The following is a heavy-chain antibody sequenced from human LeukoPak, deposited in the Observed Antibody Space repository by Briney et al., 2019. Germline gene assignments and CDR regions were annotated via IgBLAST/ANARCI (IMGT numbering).Heavy chain of an antibody. V-gene: IGHV3-48*04. CDR2: ISSSSSTI. CDR3: ARSAAIWSGYYGHYYYYMDV. D-gene: IGHD3-3*01. CDR1: GFTFSSYS. J-gene: IGHJ6*03. Sequence: PGGSLRLSCAASGFTFSSYSMNWVRQAPGKGLEWVSYISSSSSTIYYADSVEGRFTISRDNAKNSLYLQMNSLRAEDTAVYYCARSAAIWSGYYGHYYYYMDVWGKGTTVTVSS.